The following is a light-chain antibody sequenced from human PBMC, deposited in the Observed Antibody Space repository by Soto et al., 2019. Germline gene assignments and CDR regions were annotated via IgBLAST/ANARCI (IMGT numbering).Light chain of an antibody. CDR3: QQYGSSPPYT. J-gene: IGKJ2*01. V-gene: IGKV3-20*01. CDR1: QSVSSSY. Sequence: EIVLTQSPGTLSLSPGERATLSCRASQSVSSSYLAWYQQKPGQAPRLLIYGASSRATGIPDSFSGSGSGTVFTLTISRLEPEDFAVYYCQQYGSSPPYTFGQGTKLEIK. CDR2: GAS.